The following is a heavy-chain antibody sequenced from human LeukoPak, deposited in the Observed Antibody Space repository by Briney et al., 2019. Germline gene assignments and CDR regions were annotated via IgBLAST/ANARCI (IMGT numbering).Heavy chain of an antibody. Sequence: PGGSLRLSCAASGFTFSSYGMHWVRQAPGKGLEWVAVIWYDGSNKYYADSVKGRFTISRDNSKNTLYLQMNSLRAEDTAVYYCAKDRGIVGPHGHFDYWGQGTLVTVSS. CDR1: GFTFSSYG. J-gene: IGHJ4*02. CDR2: IWYDGSNK. D-gene: IGHD1-26*01. V-gene: IGHV3-33*06. CDR3: AKDRGIVGPHGHFDY.